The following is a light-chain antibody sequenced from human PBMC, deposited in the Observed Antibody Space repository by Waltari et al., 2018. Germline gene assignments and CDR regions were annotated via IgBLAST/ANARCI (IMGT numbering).Light chain of an antibody. CDR1: QCVLYSSNNSNY. CDR2: WAS. V-gene: IGKV4-1*01. J-gene: IGKJ1*01. CDR3: QQYYSSPRT. Sequence: DIVMTQSPDSLTVSLRERATITCKSSQCVLYSSNNSNYLAWYQQKPGQPPKLLISWASTRESGVPDRFSGSGSGTDFTLTISSLQAEDVAVYYCQQYYSSPRTFGQGTKVEIK.